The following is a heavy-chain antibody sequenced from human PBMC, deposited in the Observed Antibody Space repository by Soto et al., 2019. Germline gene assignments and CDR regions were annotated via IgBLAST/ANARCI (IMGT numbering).Heavy chain of an antibody. J-gene: IGHJ4*02. Sequence: EVQLLESGGDLVRPGESLRLSCAASGFNFNKYAMSWVRQAPGEGLEWVSGISCCGGTASYEDSVKGRFTIARDDSKNTLFLHMNSLRVEDTAEYYCAKADGEQWLLPHLENWGRGTLVTVS. CDR1: GFNFNKYA. D-gene: IGHD6-19*01. V-gene: IGHV3-23*01. CDR3: AKADGEQWLLPHLEN. CDR2: ISCCGGTA.